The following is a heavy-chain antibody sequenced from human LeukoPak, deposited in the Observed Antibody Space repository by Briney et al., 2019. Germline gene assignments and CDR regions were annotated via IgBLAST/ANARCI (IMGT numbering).Heavy chain of an antibody. D-gene: IGHD1-26*01. V-gene: IGHV3-23*01. CDR1: GFTFSSYA. Sequence: GGSLRLSCAASGFTFSSYAMSWVRQAPGKGLEWVSAISGSGGSTYYADSVKGRFTISRDNSKNTLYLRMNRLRAEETTAYYYARGRRGSYSWSYSPRKEYSFDYWGQGTLVTVSS. CDR3: ARGRRGSYSWSYSPRKEYSFDY. J-gene: IGHJ4*02. CDR2: ISGSGGST.